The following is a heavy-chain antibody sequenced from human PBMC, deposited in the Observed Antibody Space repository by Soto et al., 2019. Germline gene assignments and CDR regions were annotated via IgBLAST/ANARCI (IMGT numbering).Heavy chain of an antibody. CDR2: IDTYGGTI. D-gene: IGHD7-27*01. CDR3: ARNNWGIDY. V-gene: IGHV3-74*01. CDR1: GFTFSSHW. Sequence: EVQLVESGGVLVQPGGSLRLSCAASGFTFSSHWMHWVRQAPGKGLMWVSRIDTYGGTIDYADSVEGRFTISRDNVKNTLYLHMNSLRVEDTAVYYCARNNWGIDYWGQGVLVTVSS. J-gene: IGHJ4*02.